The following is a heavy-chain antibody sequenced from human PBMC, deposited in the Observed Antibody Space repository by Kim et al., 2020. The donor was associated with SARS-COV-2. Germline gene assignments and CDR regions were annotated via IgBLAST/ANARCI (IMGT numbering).Heavy chain of an antibody. Sequence: GGSLRLSCAASGFTFSSYAMSWVRQAPGKGLEWVSAISGSGGSTYYADSVKGRFTISRDNSKNTLYLQMNSLRAEDTAVYYCAKEGYGYVWGSYRYGYFDDWGQGTLVTVSS. V-gene: IGHV3-23*01. CDR2: ISGSGGST. D-gene: IGHD3-16*02. J-gene: IGHJ4*02. CDR1: GFTFSSYA. CDR3: AKEGYGYVWGSYRYGYFDD.